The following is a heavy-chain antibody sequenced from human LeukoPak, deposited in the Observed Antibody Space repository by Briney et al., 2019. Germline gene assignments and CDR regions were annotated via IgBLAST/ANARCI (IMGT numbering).Heavy chain of an antibody. CDR1: GFTFDDCG. Sequence: GGSLRLSCAASGFTFDDCGMSWVRQAPGKGLEWVSGINWNGGSTGYADSVKGRFTISRDSAKNSLYLQMSSLRAEDTALYHCARVSSYGLNDGFDMWGQGTMVTVSS. J-gene: IGHJ3*02. CDR2: INWNGGST. D-gene: IGHD5-18*01. CDR3: ARVSSYGLNDGFDM. V-gene: IGHV3-20*01.